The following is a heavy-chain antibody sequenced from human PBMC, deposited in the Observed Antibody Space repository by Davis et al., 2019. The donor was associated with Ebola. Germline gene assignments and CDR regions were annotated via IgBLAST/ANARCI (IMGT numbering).Heavy chain of an antibody. Sequence: SVKVSCKASGYTFMNYDIAWVRQAPGQGLEWMGGIIPIFGTANYAQKFQGRVTITADESTSTAYMELSSLRSEDTAVYYCARLGTSADYYAMDVWGQGTTVTVSS. J-gene: IGHJ6*02. V-gene: IGHV1-69*13. CDR2: IIPIFGTA. CDR3: ARLGTSADYYAMDV. CDR1: GYTFMNYD.